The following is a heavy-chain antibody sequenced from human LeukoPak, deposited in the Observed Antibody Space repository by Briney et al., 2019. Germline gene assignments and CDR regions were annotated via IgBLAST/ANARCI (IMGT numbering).Heavy chain of an antibody. CDR3: ARDPSQYYYDSSGYYPRYYYYGMDV. D-gene: IGHD3-22*01. J-gene: IGHJ6*02. CDR1: GFTFSSYA. Sequence: GGSLRLSCAASGFTFSSYAMHWVRQAPGKGLEWVAVISYDGSNKYYADSVKGRFTISRDNSMNTLYLQMNSLRAEDTAVYYCARDPSQYYYDSSGYYPRYYYYGMDVWGQGTTVTVSS. CDR2: ISYDGSNK. V-gene: IGHV3-30-3*01.